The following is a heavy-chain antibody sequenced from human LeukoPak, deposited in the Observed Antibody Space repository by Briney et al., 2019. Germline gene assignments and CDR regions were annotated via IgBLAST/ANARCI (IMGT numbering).Heavy chain of an antibody. Sequence: ASVKVSCKASGGTFSSYAISWVRQAPGQGLEWMGRIIPILGIANYAQKFQGRVTITADKSTSTAYMELSSLRSEDTAVYYCARAEVAATPYDYWGQGTLVTVSS. J-gene: IGHJ4*02. CDR3: ARAEVAATPYDY. V-gene: IGHV1-69*04. CDR2: IIPILGIA. D-gene: IGHD2-15*01. CDR1: GGTFSSYA.